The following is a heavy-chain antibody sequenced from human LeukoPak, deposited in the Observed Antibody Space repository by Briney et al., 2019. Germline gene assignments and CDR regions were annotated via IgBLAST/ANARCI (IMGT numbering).Heavy chain of an antibody. J-gene: IGHJ4*02. CDR3: ARDGHGGNSFDF. Sequence: SVKVSCKASGYTFTGYYMHWVRQAPGQGVEWMGWINANSGGTDYAQKFQDRVTMTRDTSISTAYMELSRLTSDDTAVYYCARDGHGGNSFDFWGQGTLVTVSS. D-gene: IGHD4-23*01. V-gene: IGHV1-2*02. CDR1: GYTFTGYY. CDR2: INANSGGT.